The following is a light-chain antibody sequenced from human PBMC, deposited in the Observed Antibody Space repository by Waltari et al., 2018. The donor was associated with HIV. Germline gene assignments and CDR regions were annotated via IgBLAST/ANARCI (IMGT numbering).Light chain of an antibody. CDR1: QSVSSNY. V-gene: IGKV3-20*01. J-gene: IGKJ3*01. CDR2: GAS. CDR3: QQYGSSPLFT. Sequence: EIVLTQSPGTLSLSPGERATLPCRASQSVSSNYLAWYQQKPGQAPRLLIYGASSRANGIPDRFSGSGSGTDFTLTISRLEPEDFAVYYCQQYGSSPLFTFGPGTKVDVK.